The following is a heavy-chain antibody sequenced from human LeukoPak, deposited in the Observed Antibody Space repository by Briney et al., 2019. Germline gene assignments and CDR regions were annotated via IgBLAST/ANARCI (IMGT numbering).Heavy chain of an antibody. J-gene: IGHJ6*02. CDR1: GYTFTSYG. V-gene: IGHV1-18*01. CDR3: ARGPPITMIVVDHRLRYGMDV. Sequence: GASVKVSCKASGYTFTSYGISWVRQAPGQGLEWMGWISAYNGNTNYAQKLQGRVTMTTDTSTSTAYMELRSLRSDDTAVYYCARGPPITMIVVDHRLRYGMDVWGQGTTVTVSS. D-gene: IGHD3-22*01. CDR2: ISAYNGNT.